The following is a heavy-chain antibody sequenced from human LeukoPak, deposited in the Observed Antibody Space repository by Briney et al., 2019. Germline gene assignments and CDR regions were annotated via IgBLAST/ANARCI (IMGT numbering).Heavy chain of an antibody. D-gene: IGHD3-22*01. V-gene: IGHV3-53*05. CDR1: GFTVSSNY. Sequence: GGSLRLSCAASGFTVSSNYMSWVRQAPGKGLEWVSVIYSGGSTYYADSVKGRFTISRDNSKNTLYLQMNSLRAEDTAVYYCARESYDSSGYYFTPYYYYGMDVWGQGTTVTVSS. J-gene: IGHJ6*02. CDR2: IYSGGST. CDR3: ARESYDSSGYYFTPYYYYGMDV.